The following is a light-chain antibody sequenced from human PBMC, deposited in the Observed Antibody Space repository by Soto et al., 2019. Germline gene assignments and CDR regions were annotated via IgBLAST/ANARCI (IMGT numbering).Light chain of an antibody. Sequence: QSVLTQPPSASGTPGQRVTISCSESSSSIGSNYIYWYQQLPGTAPKLLIYRDSQRPSGVPDRVSGSKSGTSTSRPISGLRSEDEADYYCAAWDDSLRGWVFGGGTKLTVL. V-gene: IGLV1-47*01. J-gene: IGLJ3*02. CDR2: RDS. CDR1: SSSIGSNY. CDR3: AAWDDSLRGWV.